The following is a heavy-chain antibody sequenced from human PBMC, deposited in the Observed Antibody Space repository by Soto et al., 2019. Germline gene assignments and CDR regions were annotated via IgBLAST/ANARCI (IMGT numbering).Heavy chain of an antibody. D-gene: IGHD2-2*01. V-gene: IGHV3-74*01. CDR3: XRGPRASSGGTGAY. CDR1: GFSFDSYW. J-gene: IGHJ1*01. CDR2: IDYDGTTT. Sequence: EVQLVESGGGLVQPGGSLRLSCAASGFSFDSYWMHWVRQAPGQGPMWVSRIDYDGTTTNYADSVKGRFTISRDNAKSTLYLQMNSLRPEDTAXXYXXRGPRASSGGTGAYWGKGTLVTVSS.